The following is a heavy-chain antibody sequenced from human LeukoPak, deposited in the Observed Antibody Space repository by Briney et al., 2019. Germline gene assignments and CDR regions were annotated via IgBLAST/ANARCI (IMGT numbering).Heavy chain of an antibody. CDR1: GGSVNSSIYY. Sequence: SETLSLTCTVSGGSVNSSIYYWGWIRQPPGKALEWIGSVYHSGYTYYNPSLKSRVTISIDTSKNQFSLRLSSVTAADTAVYYCARSSMFRGVTFDYWGQGILVTVSS. D-gene: IGHD3-10*01. CDR2: VYHSGYT. V-gene: IGHV4-39*01. CDR3: ARSSMFRGVTFDY. J-gene: IGHJ4*02.